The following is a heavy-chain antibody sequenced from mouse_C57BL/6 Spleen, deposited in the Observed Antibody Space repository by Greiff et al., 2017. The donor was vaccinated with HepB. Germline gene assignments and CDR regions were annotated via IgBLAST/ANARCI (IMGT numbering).Heavy chain of an antibody. CDR2: INPNNGGT. D-gene: IGHD1-1*01. Sequence: EVQLQQSGPELVKPGASVKISCKASGYTFTDYYMNWVKQSHGKSIEWIGDINPNNGGTSYNQKFKGKATLTVDKSSSTAYMELRSLTSEDSAVYYCAREDYGSSYAMDYWGQGTSVTVSS. CDR3: AREDYGSSYAMDY. CDR1: GYTFTDYY. J-gene: IGHJ4*01. V-gene: IGHV1-26*01.